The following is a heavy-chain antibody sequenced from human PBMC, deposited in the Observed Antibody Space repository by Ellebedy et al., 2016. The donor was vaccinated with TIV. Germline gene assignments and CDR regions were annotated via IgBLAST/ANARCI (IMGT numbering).Heavy chain of an antibody. D-gene: IGHD3-9*01. CDR1: GGSISSYY. CDR3: ARGGDVLTGYENWFDP. Sequence: SETLSLTCTVSGGSISSYYWSWIRQPPGKGLDWIGYIYYSGSTNYNPSLKSRVAISVDTSKNQFSLKMSSVTAADTAVYYCARGGDVLTGYENWFDPWGQGTLVTVSS. CDR2: IYYSGST. V-gene: IGHV4-59*12. J-gene: IGHJ5*02.